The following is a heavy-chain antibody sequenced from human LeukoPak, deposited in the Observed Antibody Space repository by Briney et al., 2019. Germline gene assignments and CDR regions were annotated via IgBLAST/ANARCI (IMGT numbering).Heavy chain of an antibody. J-gene: IGHJ3*01. V-gene: IGHV5-51*01. Sequence: GESLKISCKGSGYILTTYWIAWVRQMPGKGPEWMGTIYPGDSGTRYSPSFQGQVIISADKSIITAYLQWSSLQASDTAMYYCATHYDSGNDPHAFDVWGQGTMVTVSS. CDR1: GYILTTYW. CDR2: IYPGDSGT. D-gene: IGHD3-10*01. CDR3: ATHYDSGNDPHAFDV.